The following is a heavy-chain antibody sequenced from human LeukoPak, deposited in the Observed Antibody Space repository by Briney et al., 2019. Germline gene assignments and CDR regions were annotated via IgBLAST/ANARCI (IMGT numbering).Heavy chain of an antibody. D-gene: IGHD4/OR15-4a*01. V-gene: IGHV4-38-2*02. CDR1: GYSISSGYY. J-gene: IGHJ4*02. CDR3: ARAAVVLTHFDY. Sequence: SEALSLTCTVSGYSISSGYYWGWIRQPPGKGLERIGNIYYSGSTSYYPSLKSRVTISVDTSNNQFSLKLSSVTAADTAVYFCARAAVVLTHFDYWGQGTLVTVSS. CDR2: IYYSGST.